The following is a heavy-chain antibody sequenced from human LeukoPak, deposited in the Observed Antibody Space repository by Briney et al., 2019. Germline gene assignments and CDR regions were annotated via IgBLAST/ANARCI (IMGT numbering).Heavy chain of an antibody. D-gene: IGHD6-13*01. J-gene: IGHJ4*02. CDR2: ISSSGSTM. CDR3: ARRHSGIAAPFDY. CDR1: GFTFSDYY. V-gene: IGHV3-11*01. Sequence: PGGSLRLSCAASGFTFSDYYMSWIREAPGKGLEGISYISSSGSTMYYADSVMGRFTVSRDNANNSLFLQKNSLRAEDTAVYYCARRHSGIAAPFDYWGQGTLVTVSA.